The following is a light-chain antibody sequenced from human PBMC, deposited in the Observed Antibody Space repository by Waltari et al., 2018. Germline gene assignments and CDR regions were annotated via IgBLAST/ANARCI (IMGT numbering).Light chain of an antibody. CDR1: YSNIGNNY. CDR2: EYS. J-gene: IGLJ2*01. CDR3: GTWDSTLGAGV. Sequence: VLTQPPSVSAAPGQRVSISCSGSYSNIGNNYVSWYQQFPGTAPKIILYEYSERPSGIPDRFSGSRSGASASLVISGVQTGDEGDYYCGTWDSTLGAGVFGGGTKLTVL. V-gene: IGLV1-51*02.